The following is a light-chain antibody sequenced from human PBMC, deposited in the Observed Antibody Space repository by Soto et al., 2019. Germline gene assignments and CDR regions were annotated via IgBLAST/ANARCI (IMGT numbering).Light chain of an antibody. J-gene: IGKJ1*01. CDR2: GAS. Sequence: PGERVTLSCRASLCVTGSSIAWFQQKPGQAPRLLIFGASTRATGTPARFSGSGSGTEFTLTISSLQSEDFAVYYCQHYYNWPRTFGQGTKVDI. CDR1: LCVTGSS. CDR3: QHYYNWPRT. V-gene: IGKV3-15*01.